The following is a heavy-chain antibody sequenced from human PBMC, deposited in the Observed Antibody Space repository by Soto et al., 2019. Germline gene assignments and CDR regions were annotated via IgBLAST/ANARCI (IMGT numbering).Heavy chain of an antibody. J-gene: IGHJ4*02. CDR1: GFTFSSYG. Sequence: QVQLVESGGGVVQPGRSLRLSCAASGFTFSSYGMHWVRQAPGKGLEWVAVIWYDGSNKYYADSVKGRFTISRDNSKNTLYLQMNSPRAEDTAVHFRLRDEPMATITGRFHYWGQGTLVTVSS. CDR2: IWYDGSNK. D-gene: IGHD5-12*01. V-gene: IGHV3-33*01. CDR3: LRDEPMATITGRFHY.